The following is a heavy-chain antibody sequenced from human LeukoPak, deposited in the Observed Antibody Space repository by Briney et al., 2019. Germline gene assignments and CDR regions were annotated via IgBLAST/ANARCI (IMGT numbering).Heavy chain of an antibody. CDR2: INWNGGST. CDR1: GFTFDDYG. J-gene: IGHJ4*02. D-gene: IGHD6-19*01. CDR3: AKDRGDGSGWSNDY. V-gene: IGHV3-20*04. Sequence: GGSLRLSCAASGFTFDDYGMSWVRQAPGKGLEWVSGINWNGGSTGYADSVKGRFTISRDNAKNSLYLQMNSLRAEDTALYYCAKDRGDGSGWSNDYWGQGTLVTVSS.